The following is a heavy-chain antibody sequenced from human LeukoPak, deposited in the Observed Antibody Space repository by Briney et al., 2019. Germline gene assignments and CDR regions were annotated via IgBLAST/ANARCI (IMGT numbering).Heavy chain of an antibody. CDR3: AREEYSSDWYGHDS. D-gene: IGHD6-13*01. CDR2: IYTSGST. V-gene: IGHV4-4*07. J-gene: IGHJ4*02. Sequence: SETLSLTCTVSGGSISSYYWSWIRQPAGKGLEWIGRIYTSGSTNYNPSLKSRVTMSVDTSKNQFSLKLSSVTAADTAFYYCAREEYSSDWYGHDSWGQGTLVTVSS. CDR1: GGSISSYY.